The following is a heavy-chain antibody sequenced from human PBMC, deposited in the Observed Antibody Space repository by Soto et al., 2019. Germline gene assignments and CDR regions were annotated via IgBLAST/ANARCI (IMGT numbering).Heavy chain of an antibody. Sequence: LSLTCAVYGGSFSGYYWIWIRQPPGKGLEWIGEINHSGSTNYNPSLKSRVTISVDTSKNQFSLKLSSVTAADTAVYYCASHPAAMEVYYGMDVWGQGTTVTVSS. V-gene: IGHV4-34*01. CDR3: ASHPAAMEVYYGMDV. J-gene: IGHJ6*02. CDR1: GGSFSGYY. CDR2: INHSGST. D-gene: IGHD2-2*01.